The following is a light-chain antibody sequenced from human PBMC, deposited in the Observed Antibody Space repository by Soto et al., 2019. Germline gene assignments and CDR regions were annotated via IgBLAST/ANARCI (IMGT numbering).Light chain of an antibody. V-gene: IGKV1-5*01. J-gene: IGKJ3*01. CDR2: DAS. CDR3: QQYNSYPFT. CDR1: QSISSW. Sequence: DIQMTQSPSTLSASVGDRVTITCRASQSISSWLAWYQQKPGKAPKLLIYDASSLESGVPSTFCGSGSGTEFSLTISSLQPDDFATYYCQQYNSYPFTFCPGTKVDIK.